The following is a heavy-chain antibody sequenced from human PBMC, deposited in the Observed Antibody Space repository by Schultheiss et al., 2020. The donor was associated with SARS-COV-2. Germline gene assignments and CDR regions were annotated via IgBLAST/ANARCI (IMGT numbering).Heavy chain of an antibody. CDR3: ARDLSSTGAKGWFDP. J-gene: IGHJ5*02. V-gene: IGHV1-2*06. D-gene: IGHD2-2*01. Sequence: ASVKVSCKASGYTFTGYYMHWVRQAPGQGLEWMGRINPNSGGTNYAQKFKGRVAMTRDTSISTAYMELSSLRSDDTAVFYCARDLSSTGAKGWFDPWGQGTLVTVSS. CDR2: INPNSGGT. CDR1: GYTFTGYY.